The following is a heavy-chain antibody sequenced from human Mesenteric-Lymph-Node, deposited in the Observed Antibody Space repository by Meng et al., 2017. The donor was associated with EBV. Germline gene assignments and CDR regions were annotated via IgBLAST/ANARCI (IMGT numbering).Heavy chain of an antibody. CDR3: ARQVGNYVGFDF. Sequence: QIPLKESGPTVVKATQTLTLTCSFSGFSLFTTGVRVGWIRQPPGKALECLALTSWDDDERYSPSLKSRLTITKDTSRNQVVLTLTNMDPVDTGTYYCARQVGNYVGFDFWGPGTLVTVSS. CDR1: GFSLFTTGVR. D-gene: IGHD1-7*01. J-gene: IGHJ4*02. V-gene: IGHV2-5*02. CDR2: TSWDDDE.